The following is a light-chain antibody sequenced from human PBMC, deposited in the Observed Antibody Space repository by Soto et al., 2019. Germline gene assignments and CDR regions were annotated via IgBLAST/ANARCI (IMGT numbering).Light chain of an antibody. V-gene: IGLV3-1*01. CDR2: QDS. Sequence: SYELTQPPSVSVSPGQKASITCSGDKLGDKYDFWYQQKPVQSPVLVIDQDSQRPSGIPDRFSVSNSWNTATLTVSGTRDMDEDDYYSRACDISTVVFGGGTKLTVL. J-gene: IGLJ2*01. CDR1: KLGDKY. CDR3: RACDISTVV.